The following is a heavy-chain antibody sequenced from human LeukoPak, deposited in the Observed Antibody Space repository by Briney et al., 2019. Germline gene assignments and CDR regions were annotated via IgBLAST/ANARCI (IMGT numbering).Heavy chain of an antibody. D-gene: IGHD2-8*01. Sequence: GGSLRLSCAASGFTFSSHWMHWVRQAPGKGLVWVSRINTDGSTTNYADSVKGRFTISRDNSKNTLYLQMNSLRAEDTAVYYCAKREGNIVLMVYATFDYWGQGTLVTVSS. J-gene: IGHJ4*02. CDR3: AKREGNIVLMVYATFDY. CDR1: GFTFSSHW. V-gene: IGHV3-74*01. CDR2: INTDGSTT.